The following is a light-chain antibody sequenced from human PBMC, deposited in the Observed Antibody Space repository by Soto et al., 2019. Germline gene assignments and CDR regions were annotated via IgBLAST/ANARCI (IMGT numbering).Light chain of an antibody. J-gene: IGKJ1*01. CDR1: QSVSSSY. Sequence: EIVLTQSPGTLSLSPGERATLSCRASQSVSSSYLAWYQPKPGQAPRLLIYGASSRATGIPDRFSGSGSGTYFTRTISRLEPEDFAVYYCQQYGSSPWTFGQGTKVEIK. CDR2: GAS. CDR3: QQYGSSPWT. V-gene: IGKV3-20*01.